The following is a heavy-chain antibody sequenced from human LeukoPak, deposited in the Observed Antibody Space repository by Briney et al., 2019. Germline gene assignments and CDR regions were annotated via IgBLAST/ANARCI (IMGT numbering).Heavy chain of an antibody. CDR1: GGSISSSSYY. J-gene: IGHJ4*02. D-gene: IGHD1-26*01. CDR3: ARDQYSGSLDY. CDR2: IYYSGST. Sequence: SETLSLTCTVSGGSISSSSYYWGWIRQPPGKGLEWIGSIYYSGSTYYNPSLKSRVTISVDTSKNQFSLKLSSVPAADTAVYYCARDQYSGSLDYWGQGTLVTVSS. V-gene: IGHV4-39*02.